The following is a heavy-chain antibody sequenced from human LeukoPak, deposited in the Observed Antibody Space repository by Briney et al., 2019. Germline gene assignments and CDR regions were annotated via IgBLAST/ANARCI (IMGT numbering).Heavy chain of an antibody. CDR3: ARDGYTYFFDY. D-gene: IGHD5-24*01. Sequence: GSLRLFCAVSGGSISSSSYYWGWIRQPPGKGLEWIGSVYYSGSTYYNPSLKSRVTISVDTSKNQFSLKLSSVTAADTAVYYCARDGYTYFFDYCGQGTLVTVSS. J-gene: IGHJ4*02. V-gene: IGHV4-39*07. CDR2: VYYSGST. CDR1: GGSISSSSYY.